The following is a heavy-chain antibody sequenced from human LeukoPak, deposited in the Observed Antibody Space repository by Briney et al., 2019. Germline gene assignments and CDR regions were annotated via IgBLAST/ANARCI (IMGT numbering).Heavy chain of an antibody. CDR1: RFTFSSYA. CDR3: AKDAYGDYGVYYYYVMDV. J-gene: IGHJ6*04. V-gene: IGHV3-23*01. Sequence: GGSLRLSCAASRFTFSSYAMSWVSQPPGKGLEWVSAISGSGGSTYYADSVKGRFTISRDNSKSTLYMQMNSLRAEDTAVYYCAKDAYGDYGVYYYYVMDVWGKGTTVTVSS. CDR2: ISGSGGST. D-gene: IGHD4-17*01.